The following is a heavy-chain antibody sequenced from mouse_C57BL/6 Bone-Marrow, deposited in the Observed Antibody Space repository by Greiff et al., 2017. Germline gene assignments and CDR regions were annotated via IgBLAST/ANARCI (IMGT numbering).Heavy chain of an antibody. CDR1: GYTFTSYW. V-gene: IGHV1-69*01. D-gene: IGHD2-5*01. J-gene: IGHJ3*01. CDR2: IDPSDSYT. Sequence: VQLQQPGAELVMPGASVKLSCKASGYTFTSYWMPWVKQRPGQGLEWIGEIDPSDSYTNYNQKFKGKSTLTVDKSSSTAYMQLSSLTSEDSAVYYCARTLYSNYGAYWGQGTLGTVSA. CDR3: ARTLYSNYGAY.